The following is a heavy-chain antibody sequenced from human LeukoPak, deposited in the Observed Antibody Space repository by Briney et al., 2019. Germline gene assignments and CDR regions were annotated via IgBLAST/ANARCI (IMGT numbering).Heavy chain of an antibody. CDR1: GFTFSSYS. CDR2: ISSSSSYI. V-gene: IGHV3-21*04. CDR3: AKDIGHKWLTIDY. J-gene: IGHJ4*02. Sequence: PGGSLRLSCAASGFTFSSYSMNWVRQAPGKGLEWVSSISSSSSYIYYADSVKGRFTISRDNAKNSLYLQMNSLRAEDTALYYCAKDIGHKWLTIDYWGQGTLVTVSS. D-gene: IGHD5-12*01.